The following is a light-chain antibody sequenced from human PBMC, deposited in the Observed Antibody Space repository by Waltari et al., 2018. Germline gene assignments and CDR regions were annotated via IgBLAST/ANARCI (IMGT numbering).Light chain of an antibody. Sequence: EIVMTQSPATLSVSPGERATLSCRASQSVSSKLTWYQQKPGQAPRLLIYGASTRATDIPARFSGSGSGTDFTLTISSLQSEDFAVYYCQQYYNWPPVTFGQGTRLEIK. CDR2: GAS. CDR3: QQYYNWPPVT. V-gene: IGKV3-15*01. CDR1: QSVSSK. J-gene: IGKJ5*01.